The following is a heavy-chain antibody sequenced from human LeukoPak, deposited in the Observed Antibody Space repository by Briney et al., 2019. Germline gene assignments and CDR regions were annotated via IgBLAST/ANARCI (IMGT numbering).Heavy chain of an antibody. J-gene: IGHJ4*02. CDR3: ARDCSGGSCYPY. CDR2: IYYSGST. CDR1: GGSISSYY. V-gene: IGHV4-59*01. Sequence: SETLSLTCTVSGGSISSYYWSWIRQPPGKGLEWIGYIYYSGSTNYNPSLKSRVTISVDTSKNQFSLKLSSVTAADTAVYYCARDCSGGSCYPYWGQGTLVTVSS. D-gene: IGHD2-15*01.